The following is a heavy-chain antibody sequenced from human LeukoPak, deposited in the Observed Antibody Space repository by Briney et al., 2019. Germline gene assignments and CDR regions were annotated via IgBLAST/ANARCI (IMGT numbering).Heavy chain of an antibody. V-gene: IGHV4-59*01. CDR3: ARWFGYGMDV. D-gene: IGHD3-10*01. CDR2: IYYSGST. Sequence: KPSETLSLTCTVSGGSISSYYWSWIRQPPGEGLEWIGYIYYSGSTNYNPSLKSRVTISVDTSKNQFSLKLSSVTAADTAVYYCARWFGYGMDVWGQGTTVTVSS. J-gene: IGHJ6*02. CDR1: GGSISSYY.